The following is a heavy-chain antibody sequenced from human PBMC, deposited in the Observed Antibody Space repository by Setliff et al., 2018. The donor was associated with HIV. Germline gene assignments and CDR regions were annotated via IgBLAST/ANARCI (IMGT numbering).Heavy chain of an antibody. CDR1: GEFVSSGGNY. Sequence: LSLTCTVFGEFVSSGGNYWGWVRQLPGKALEWIGYIYFTGSSDNNPSLKSRVTLSVETSKHQFSLQLSSVTAADTAVYYCARVQMAYAAFDVWGQGTMVTVSS. D-gene: IGHD4-17*01. J-gene: IGHJ3*01. CDR2: IYFTGSS. CDR3: ARVQMAYAAFDV. V-gene: IGHV4-61*08.